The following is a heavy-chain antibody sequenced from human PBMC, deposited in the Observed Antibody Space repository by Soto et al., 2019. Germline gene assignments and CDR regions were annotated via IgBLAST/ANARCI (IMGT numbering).Heavy chain of an antibody. V-gene: IGHV1-69-2*01. CDR2: LDPGDGEI. CDR1: GFSFTDYY. D-gene: IGHD3-10*01. Sequence: EVQLIHSGAEVKRPGASVKLSCKVSGFSFTDYYLHWVQQAAGKGLEWRGLLDPGDGEIAYAEKCPGRVSIIEDTSADTLYLQVDGLTHDDTAIYYCATTFSFGESARDYCGQGTRVTVSS. J-gene: IGHJ4*02. CDR3: ATTFSFGESARDY.